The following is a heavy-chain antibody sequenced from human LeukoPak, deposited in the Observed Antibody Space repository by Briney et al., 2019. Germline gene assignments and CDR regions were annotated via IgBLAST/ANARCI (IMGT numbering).Heavy chain of an antibody. CDR1: GFTFSSYS. Sequence: PGGSLRLSCAASGFTFSSYSMNWVRQAPGKGLEWVSSISGSSSYIYYADSVKGRFTISRDNAKNSLYLQMNSLRAEDTAVYYCARDHSEWELFDAFDIWGQGTMVTVSS. D-gene: IGHD1-26*01. CDR3: ARDHSEWELFDAFDI. V-gene: IGHV3-21*01. CDR2: ISGSSSYI. J-gene: IGHJ3*02.